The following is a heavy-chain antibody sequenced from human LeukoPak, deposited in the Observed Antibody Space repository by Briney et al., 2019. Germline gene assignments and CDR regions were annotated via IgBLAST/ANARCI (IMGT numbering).Heavy chain of an antibody. CDR1: GGSISNYY. CDR3: ARGGGWGNWNDAVVY. CDR2: IHNSGST. Sequence: SETLSLTCTVSGGSISNYYWSWIRKTPGKGLEWIGYIHNSGSTKYNPSLKSPVSISVDTSKNQFSLKVNSVTAADTAVYYCARGGGWGNWNDAVVYWGQGTLVTVSS. D-gene: IGHD1-1*01. J-gene: IGHJ4*02. V-gene: IGHV4-59*01.